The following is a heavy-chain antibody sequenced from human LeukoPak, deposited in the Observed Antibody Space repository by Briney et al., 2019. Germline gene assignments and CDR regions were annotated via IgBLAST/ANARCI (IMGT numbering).Heavy chain of an antibody. Sequence: PGGSLRLSCAASGFTFSDYYMSWLRQAPGKGLEWVSSISSSSSYIYYADSVKGRFTISRDNAKNSLYLQMNSLRAEDTAVYYCARDEWELPLDYWGQGTLVTVSS. CDR2: ISSSSSYI. CDR3: ARDEWELPLDY. CDR1: GFTFSDYY. J-gene: IGHJ4*02. D-gene: IGHD1-26*01. V-gene: IGHV3-11*06.